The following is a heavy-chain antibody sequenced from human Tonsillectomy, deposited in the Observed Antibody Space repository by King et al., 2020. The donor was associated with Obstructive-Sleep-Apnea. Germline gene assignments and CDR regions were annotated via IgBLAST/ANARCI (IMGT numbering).Heavy chain of an antibody. V-gene: IGHV4-59*08. CDR1: GGSINNYY. D-gene: IGHD5-12*01. CDR3: AGHRGVEDSGGYGDYFDY. CDR2: MYYSGNT. J-gene: IGHJ4*02. Sequence: QLQESGPGLVKPSETLSLTCTVSGGSINNYYWSWIRQPPGKGLEWIGYMYYSGNTNFNPSLKSRVTISADTSKIQFSLGLSSVTAADTAVYYCAGHRGVEDSGGYGDYFDYWGQGTLVTVSS.